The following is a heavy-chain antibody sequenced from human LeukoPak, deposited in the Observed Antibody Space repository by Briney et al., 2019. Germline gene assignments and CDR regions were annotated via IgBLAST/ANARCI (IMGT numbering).Heavy chain of an antibody. CDR2: ISSSSSYI. CDR3: ARDIVATGHFDY. V-gene: IGHV3-21*01. Sequence: GGSLRLSCAASGFILSAYEMNWVRQAPGKGLEWVSSISSSSSYIYYADSVKGRFTISRDNAKNSLYLQMNSLRAEDTAVYYCARDIVATGHFDYWGQGTLVTVSS. J-gene: IGHJ4*02. CDR1: GFILSAYE. D-gene: IGHD5-12*01.